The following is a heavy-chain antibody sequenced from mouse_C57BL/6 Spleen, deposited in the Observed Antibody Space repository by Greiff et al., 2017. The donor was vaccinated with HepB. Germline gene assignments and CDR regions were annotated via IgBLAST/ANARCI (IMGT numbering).Heavy chain of an antibody. CDR3: ARAGLNFDY. CDR2: ISYDGSN. V-gene: IGHV3-6*01. CDR1: GYSITSGYY. J-gene: IGHJ2*01. Sequence: DVQLQESGPGLVKPSQSLSLTCSVTGYSITSGYYWNWIRQFPGNKLEWMGYISYDGSNNYNPSLKNRISITRDTSKNQFFLKLNSVTTEDTATYYCARAGLNFDYWGQGTTLTVSS. D-gene: IGHD2-4*01.